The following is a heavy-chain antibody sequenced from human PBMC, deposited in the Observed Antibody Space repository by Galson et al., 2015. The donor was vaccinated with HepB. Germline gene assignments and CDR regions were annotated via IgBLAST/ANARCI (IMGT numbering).Heavy chain of an antibody. J-gene: IGHJ6*02. CDR3: ARGRDRYCSGGRCYFYYYGMDV. CDR2: ITPIFGTA. CDR1: GGTFSSYA. D-gene: IGHD2-15*01. V-gene: IGHV1-69*01. Sequence: CKASGGTFSSYAISWVRQAPGQGLEWMGGITPIFGTANYAQKFQGRVTITADESTSTAYMELSSLRSEDTAVYYCARGRDRYCSGGRCYFYYYGMDVWGQGTTVTVSS.